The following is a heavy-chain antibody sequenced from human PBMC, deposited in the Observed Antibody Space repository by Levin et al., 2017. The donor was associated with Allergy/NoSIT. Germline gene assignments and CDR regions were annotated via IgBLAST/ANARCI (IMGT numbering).Heavy chain of an antibody. CDR2: ISWNSGSI. Sequence: PGGSLRLSCAASGFTFDDYAMHWVRQAPGKGLEWVSGISWNSGSIGYADSVKGRFTISRDNAKNSLYLQMNSLRAEDTALYYCAKAYDGSYADDAFDIWGQGTMVTVSS. J-gene: IGHJ3*02. D-gene: IGHD3-22*01. CDR3: AKAYDGSYADDAFDI. CDR1: GFTFDDYA. V-gene: IGHV3-9*01.